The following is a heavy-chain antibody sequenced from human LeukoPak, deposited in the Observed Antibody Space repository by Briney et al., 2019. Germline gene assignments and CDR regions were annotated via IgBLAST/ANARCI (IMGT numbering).Heavy chain of an antibody. CDR2: INPSGGST. Sequence: GASVTVSCKASGYTFTSYYMHWVRQAPGQGLEWMGIINPSGGSTSYAQKFQGRVTMTRDTSTSTVYMELSSLRSEDTGVYYCARGSPNWVGATSHFDYWGQGTLVTVSS. CDR1: GYTFTSYY. V-gene: IGHV1-46*01. CDR3: ARGSPNWVGATSHFDY. J-gene: IGHJ4*02. D-gene: IGHD1-26*01.